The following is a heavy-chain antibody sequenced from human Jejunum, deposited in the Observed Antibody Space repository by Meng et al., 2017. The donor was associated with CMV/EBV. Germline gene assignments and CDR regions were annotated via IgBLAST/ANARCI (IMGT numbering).Heavy chain of an antibody. J-gene: IGHJ4*02. CDR2: ISQNGGTT. CDR1: GINCSAYA. CDR3: AAYGPGSYSVDY. Sequence: CVVSGINCSAYAMHWVSQAPGKGLEYVSSISQNGGTTNYAKSVEGRFTISRDSSKNTLYLQMGSLRPDDMAVYYCAAYGPGSYSVDYWGQGTLVTVSS. V-gene: IGHV3-64*01. D-gene: IGHD3-10*01.